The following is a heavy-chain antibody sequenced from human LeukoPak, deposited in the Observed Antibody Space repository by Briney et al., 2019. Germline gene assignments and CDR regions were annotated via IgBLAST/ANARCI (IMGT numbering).Heavy chain of an antibody. D-gene: IGHD6-19*01. Sequence: GGSLRLSCAASGFTFSNYWMSWVRQAPGKGLEWVANIKQDGSEKFYVDSVKGRLTISRDNAKNSLYLQMNSLRVEDTAVYYCARYQGSSGPGIFEYWGRGKVVIV. CDR1: GFTFSNYW. V-gene: IGHV3-7*01. CDR3: ARYQGSSGPGIFEY. J-gene: IGHJ4*02. CDR2: IKQDGSEK.